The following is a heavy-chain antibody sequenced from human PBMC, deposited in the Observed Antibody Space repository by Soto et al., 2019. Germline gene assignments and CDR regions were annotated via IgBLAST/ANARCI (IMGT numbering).Heavy chain of an antibody. V-gene: IGHV1-69*01. J-gene: IGHJ3*02. D-gene: IGHD3-10*01. CDR1: GGTFSSYA. Sequence: QVQLVQSGAEVKKPGSSVKVSYKASGGTFSSYAISWVRQAPGQGLEWMGGIIPIFGTANYAQKFQGRVTITADESTSTAYMELSSLRSEDTAVYYCARVSRGELLMSGAFDIWGQGTMVTVSS. CDR2: IIPIFGTA. CDR3: ARVSRGELLMSGAFDI.